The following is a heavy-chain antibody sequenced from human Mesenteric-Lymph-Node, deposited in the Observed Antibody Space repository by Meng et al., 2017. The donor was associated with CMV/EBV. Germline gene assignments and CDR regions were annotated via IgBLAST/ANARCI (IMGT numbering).Heavy chain of an antibody. J-gene: IGHJ1*01. CDR3: AHRGGSGSYHQ. D-gene: IGHD3-10*01. V-gene: IGHV2-5*02. CDR2: IYWDDDK. Sequence: QIPLKYSRPTLVKPTQTLTRTCTFSGFTLSTYGVGIDWIRQPPGKALEWLALIYWDDDKRYNQSLKSRLTITKDTSKTQVLLTMTNMDPVDTATYYCAHRGGSGSYHQWRQGTLVTVSS. CDR1: GFTLSTYGVG.